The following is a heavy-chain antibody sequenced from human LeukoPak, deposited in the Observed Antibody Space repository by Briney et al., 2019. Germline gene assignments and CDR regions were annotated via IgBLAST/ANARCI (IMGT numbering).Heavy chain of an antibody. CDR3: ARDDHSYNWRD. V-gene: IGHV3-53*01. D-gene: IGHD5-24*01. CDR1: GFTVSSNY. CDR2: IYSGGST. Sequence: QAGGSLRLSCAASGFTVSSNYMSWVHQAPGKGLEWVSVIYSGGSTYYADSVKGRFTISRDNSKNTLYLQMNSLRAEDTAVYYCARDDHSYNWRDWGQGTLVTVSS. J-gene: IGHJ4*02.